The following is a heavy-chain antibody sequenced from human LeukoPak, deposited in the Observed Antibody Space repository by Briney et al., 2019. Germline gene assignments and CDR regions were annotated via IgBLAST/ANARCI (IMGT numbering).Heavy chain of an antibody. Sequence: GGSLRLSCAASGFTFSNFGMSWVHQAPGKGLEWVSTISGNAVATYYADSVKGRFTISRDNSKNTLYLQINSLEAEDTAIYYCAKRGSGTLLPTYYYYMDVWGKGTTVTVSS. D-gene: IGHD2-15*01. CDR1: GFTFSNFG. CDR2: ISGNAVAT. V-gene: IGHV3-23*01. J-gene: IGHJ6*03. CDR3: AKRGSGTLLPTYYYYMDV.